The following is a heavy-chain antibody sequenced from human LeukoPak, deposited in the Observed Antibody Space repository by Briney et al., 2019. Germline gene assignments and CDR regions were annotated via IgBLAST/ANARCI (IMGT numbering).Heavy chain of an antibody. V-gene: IGHV3-23*01. D-gene: IGHD3-16*02. CDR3: AKEPRSLLHDYVWGSFRL. CDR2: ISGSGGST. CDR1: GFTFSSYA. Sequence: PGGSLRLSCAASGFTFSSYAMSWVRQAPGKGLEWVSAISGSGGSTYYADSVKGRFTISRDNSKNTLYLQMNSLRAEDTAVYYCAKEPRSLLHDYVWGSFRLWGQGTLVTVSS. J-gene: IGHJ4*02.